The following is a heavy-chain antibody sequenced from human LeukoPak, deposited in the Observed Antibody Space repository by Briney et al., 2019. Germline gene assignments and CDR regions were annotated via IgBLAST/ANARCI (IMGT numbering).Heavy chain of an antibody. CDR3: AVGPNRYYDFWSGHYPYFDY. Sequence: GASVKVSCKASGYTFTSYGISWVRQAPGQGLEWMGWISAYNGNTNYAQKLQGRVTMTTDTSTSTAYMELRSLRSDDTAVYYCAVGPNRYYDFWSGHYPYFDYWGQGTLVTVSS. J-gene: IGHJ4*02. V-gene: IGHV1-18*01. CDR2: ISAYNGNT. CDR1: GYTFTSYG. D-gene: IGHD3-3*01.